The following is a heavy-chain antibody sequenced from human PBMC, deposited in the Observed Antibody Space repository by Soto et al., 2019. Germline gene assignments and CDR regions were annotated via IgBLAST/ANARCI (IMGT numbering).Heavy chain of an antibody. J-gene: IGHJ4*02. V-gene: IGHV3-23*01. CDR2: VSIGGST. D-gene: IGHD2-15*01. CDR3: AKRRGAGGHFDY. CDR1: GFTFSSYA. Sequence: VGSLRLSCAASGFTFSSYAMGWVRQGPGKELEWVAVVSIGGSTHYADSVRGRFTISRDNSKNTLSLQMNSLTAEDTAVYFCAKRRGAGGHFDYWGQGALVTVSS.